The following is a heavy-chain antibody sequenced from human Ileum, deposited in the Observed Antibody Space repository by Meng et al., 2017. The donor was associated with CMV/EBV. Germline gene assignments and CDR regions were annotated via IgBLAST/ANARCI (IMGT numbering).Heavy chain of an antibody. Sequence: GESLKISCAASGFTFSNYYMSWVRQAPGRGLEWVANINQDGSQEYYVDSVKGRFTISKDNAKNSVHLQMNSLRAEDTAVYYCARDPEFGALDYWGQGPWSPSPQ. CDR2: INQDGSQE. CDR1: GFTFSNYY. J-gene: IGHJ4*02. D-gene: IGHD1-26*01. V-gene: IGHV3-7*01. CDR3: ARDPEFGALDY.